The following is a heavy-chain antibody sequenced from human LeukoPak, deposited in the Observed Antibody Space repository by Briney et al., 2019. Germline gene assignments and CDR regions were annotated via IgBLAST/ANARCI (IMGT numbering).Heavy chain of an antibody. CDR1: GYTFTNYA. Sequence: ASVKVSCKASGYTFTNYAIHWVRQAPGQRLEWMGWINTDNGNAKYSQRFQDRVTITRDTSANTASMVLSSLRSEDTAVYYCATYSSNWYWAFDIWGQGTMVTVSP. CDR2: INTDNGNA. D-gene: IGHD6-13*01. V-gene: IGHV1-3*04. CDR3: ATYSSNWYWAFDI. J-gene: IGHJ3*02.